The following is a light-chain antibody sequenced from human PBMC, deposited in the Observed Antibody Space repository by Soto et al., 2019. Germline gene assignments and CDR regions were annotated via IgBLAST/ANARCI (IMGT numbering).Light chain of an antibody. J-gene: IGLJ2*01. V-gene: IGLV2-14*01. CDR3: SSYTSSSTLLV. Sequence: QSALTQPASVSGSPGQSITISCTGTSSDVGGYNYVSWYQQHPGKAPKLMIYEVSNRPSGVSNRFSGSKSGNTASLTISGLQADDEADYYCSSYTSSSTLLVFGGVTKVTVL. CDR2: EVS. CDR1: SSDVGGYNY.